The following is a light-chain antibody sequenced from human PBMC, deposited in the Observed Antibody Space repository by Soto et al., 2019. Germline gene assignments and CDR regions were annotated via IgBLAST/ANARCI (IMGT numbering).Light chain of an antibody. CDR1: QSVSSSY. CDR2: GTS. CDR3: QQYDSSPST. Sequence: EIVLMPSPGTLFLSPGERATLSCRASQSVSSSYFAWYQQRPGQAPRLLTYGTSNRATGIPDRFSGSGSGTDFTLTISRLEPEDFAVYYCQQYDSSPSTFGQGTKVDIK. J-gene: IGKJ1*01. V-gene: IGKV3-20*01.